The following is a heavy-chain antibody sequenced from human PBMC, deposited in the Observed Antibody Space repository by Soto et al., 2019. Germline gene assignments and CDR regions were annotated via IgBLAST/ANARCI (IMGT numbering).Heavy chain of an antibody. CDR1: GGTFSSYA. V-gene: IGHV1-69*13. Sequence: SVKVSCKASGGTFSSYAISWVRQAPGQGLEWMGGIIPIFGTANYAQKFQGRVTITADESTSTAYMELSSLRSEDTAVYYCARGYYYDSSGYQNLDYWGQGTLVTVSS. D-gene: IGHD3-22*01. CDR2: IIPIFGTA. CDR3: ARGYYYDSSGYQNLDY. J-gene: IGHJ4*02.